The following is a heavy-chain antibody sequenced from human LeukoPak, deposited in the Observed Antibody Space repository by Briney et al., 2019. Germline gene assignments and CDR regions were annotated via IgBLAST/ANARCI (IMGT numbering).Heavy chain of an antibody. D-gene: IGHD1-14*01. CDR1: AFTFSDFW. J-gene: IGHJ4*02. Sequence: PGGSLRLSCEASAFTFSDFWISWVHQTPGKGLEWVANIKQAGNEKHYVDSVKGRFTISRDNAKNSLYLQMNSLRVEDTAVYYCAREGREMTGFDYWGQGTLVTVSP. CDR3: AREGREMTGFDY. CDR2: IKQAGNEK. V-gene: IGHV3-7*01.